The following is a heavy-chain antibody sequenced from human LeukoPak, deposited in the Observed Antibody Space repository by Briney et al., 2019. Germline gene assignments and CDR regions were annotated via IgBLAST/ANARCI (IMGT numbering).Heavy chain of an antibody. J-gene: IGHJ5*02. CDR1: GGSISSSSYY. D-gene: IGHD2-2*01. Sequence: SETLSLTCTVSGGSISSSSYYWGWIRQPPGKGLEWIGSIYYSGSTYYNPSLKSRVTISVDTSKNQFSLKLSPVTAADTAVYYCARVVPAAFWFDPWGQGTLVTVSS. V-gene: IGHV4-39*01. CDR3: ARVVPAAFWFDP. CDR2: IYYSGST.